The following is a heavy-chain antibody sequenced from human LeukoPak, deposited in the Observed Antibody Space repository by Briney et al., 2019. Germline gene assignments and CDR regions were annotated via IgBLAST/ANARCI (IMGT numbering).Heavy chain of an antibody. CDR2: INHSGST. V-gene: IGHV4-39*07. Sequence: SETLSLTCTVSGNSISSGDNYWSWIRQPPGKGLEWIGEINHSGSTNYNPSLKSRVTISVDTSKNQFSLKLSSVTAAETAVYYCATVLLSSWYYPGRYFDYWGQGTLVTVSS. CDR1: GNSISSGDNY. J-gene: IGHJ4*02. D-gene: IGHD6-13*01. CDR3: ATVLLSSWYYPGRYFDY.